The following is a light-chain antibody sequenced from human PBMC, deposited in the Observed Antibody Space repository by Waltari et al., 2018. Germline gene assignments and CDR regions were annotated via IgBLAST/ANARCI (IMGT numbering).Light chain of an antibody. CDR1: QSVSSIY. CDR2: GAS. J-gene: IGKJ1*01. V-gene: IGKV3-20*01. CDR3: QQYGSSLPWT. Sequence: ELVLTQSPGTRSLSPGERATLSCRASQSVSSIYLAWYQQKPGQAPRLLIYGASSRATGIPDRFSGSGSGTDFTLTISRLEPEDFAVYYCQQYGSSLPWTFGQGTKVEIK.